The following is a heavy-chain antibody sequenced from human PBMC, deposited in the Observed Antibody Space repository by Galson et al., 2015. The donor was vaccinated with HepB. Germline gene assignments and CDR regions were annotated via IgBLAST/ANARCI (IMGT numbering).Heavy chain of an antibody. CDR2: ISSSSSYT. Sequence: SLRLSCAASGFTFSEYYMSWIRRAPGKGLEWVSYISSSSSYTNYADSVKGRFTISRDNAKNSLYLQMNSLRAEDTAVYYCARDGRYSYGSNGMDVWGQGTTVTVSS. D-gene: IGHD5-18*01. CDR3: ARDGRYSYGSNGMDV. J-gene: IGHJ6*02. CDR1: GFTFSEYY. V-gene: IGHV3-11*06.